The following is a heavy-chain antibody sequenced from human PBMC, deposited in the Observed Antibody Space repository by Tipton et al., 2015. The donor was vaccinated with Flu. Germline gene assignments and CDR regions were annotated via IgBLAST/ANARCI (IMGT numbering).Heavy chain of an antibody. CDR1: GGSFSDYY. Sequence: TLSLTCAVYGGSFSDYYWTWLRQPPGKGLEWIGEINHSGSTNYNPSLKSRVTISVDTSKNQFSLKVRSLTAADTAVYYCARGGGYANVYLDYWGRGNLVTVS. CDR3: ARGGGYANVYLDY. J-gene: IGHJ4*02. CDR2: INHSGST. V-gene: IGHV4-34*01. D-gene: IGHD5-12*01.